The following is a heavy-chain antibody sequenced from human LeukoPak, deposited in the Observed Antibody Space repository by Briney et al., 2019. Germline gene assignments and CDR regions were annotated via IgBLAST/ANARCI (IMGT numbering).Heavy chain of an antibody. V-gene: IGHV4-34*01. J-gene: IGHJ4*02. D-gene: IGHD2-8*01. CDR3: ARGWMIYHY. CDR2: INHSGST. CDR1: GGSFSGYY. Sequence: SETLSLTCAVYGGSFSGYYWSWIRQPPGKGLEWIGEINHSGSTNYNPSLKSRVTISVDTSKNQISLKLSSVTAADTAVYYCARGWMIYHYWGQGTLVTVSS.